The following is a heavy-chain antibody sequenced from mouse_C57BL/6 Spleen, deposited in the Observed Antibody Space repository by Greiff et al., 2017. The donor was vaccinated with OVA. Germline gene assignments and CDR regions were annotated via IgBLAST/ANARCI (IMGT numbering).Heavy chain of an antibody. V-gene: IGHV3-8*01. CDR3: ARSSPYDYDPFAY. J-gene: IGHJ3*01. Sequence: EVQLQESGPGLAKPSQTLSLTCSVTGYSITSDYWNWIRKFPGNKLEYMGYISYSGSTYYNPSLKSLISITRYTSKNQYYLQLNSVTTEDTATYYCARSSPYDYDPFAYWGQGTLVTVSA. CDR1: GYSITSDY. CDR2: ISYSGST. D-gene: IGHD2-4*01.